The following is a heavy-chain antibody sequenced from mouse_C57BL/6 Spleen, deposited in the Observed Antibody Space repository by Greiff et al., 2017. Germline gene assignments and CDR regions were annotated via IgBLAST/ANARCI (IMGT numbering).Heavy chain of an antibody. D-gene: IGHD4-1*01. Sequence: EVQLQQSGPELVKPGASVKISCKASGYSFTGYYMNWVKQSPEKSLEWIGEINPSTGGTTYNQKFKAKATLTVDKSSSTAYMQLTSLTSEDSAVYYSAKTPLGRYYFEYWGPGTTLTVSS. V-gene: IGHV1-42*01. CDR2: INPSTGGT. CDR1: GYSFTGYY. CDR3: AKTPLGRYYFEY. J-gene: IGHJ2*01.